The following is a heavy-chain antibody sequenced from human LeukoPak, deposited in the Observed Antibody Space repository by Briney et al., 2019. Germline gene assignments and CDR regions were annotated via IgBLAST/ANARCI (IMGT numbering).Heavy chain of an antibody. CDR2: INHSGST. J-gene: IGHJ4*02. V-gene: IGHV4-34*01. Sequence: WETLSLTCAVYGGSFSGYYWSWIRQPPGKGLEWIGEINHSGSTNYNPSLKSRVTISVDTSKNQFSLKLSSVTAADTAVYYCARGGDYGGDYWGQGTLVTVSS. CDR1: GGSFSGYY. CDR3: ARGGDYGGDY. D-gene: IGHD4-17*01.